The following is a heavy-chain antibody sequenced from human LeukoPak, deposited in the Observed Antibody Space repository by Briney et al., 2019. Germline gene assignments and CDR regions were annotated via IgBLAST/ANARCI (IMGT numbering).Heavy chain of an antibody. J-gene: IGHJ4*02. V-gene: IGHV4-38-2*02. CDR2: VYHTGST. CDR3: ARDQWRWNSGSYYKDY. D-gene: IGHD1-26*01. Sequence: SETLSLTCAVSGYSITSGYYWGWIRQPPGKGLEWIGSVYHTGSTYYNPSLQSRVTISVDTSKNQFSLKLSSVTAADTAVYYCARDQWRWNSGSYYKDYWGQGTLVTASS. CDR1: GYSITSGYY.